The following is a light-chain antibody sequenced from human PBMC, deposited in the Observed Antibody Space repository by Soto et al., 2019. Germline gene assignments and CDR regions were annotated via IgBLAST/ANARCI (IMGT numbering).Light chain of an antibody. CDR1: SSDVGGYNF. J-gene: IGLJ2*01. V-gene: IGLV2-14*03. CDR3: TSFTSSSTVV. CDR2: DVN. Sequence: QSALTQPASVSGSPGQSITISCTGTSSDVGGYNFVSWYQQHPGKAPKVMIYDVNNRPSGVSNRLSGSKSGNTASLTISGLQAEDEADYYCTSFTSSSTVVFGGGTKLTVL.